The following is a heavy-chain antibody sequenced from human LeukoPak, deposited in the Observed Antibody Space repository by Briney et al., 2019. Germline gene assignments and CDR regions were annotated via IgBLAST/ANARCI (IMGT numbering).Heavy chain of an antibody. D-gene: IGHD6-19*01. CDR2: INHSGST. CDR1: GGSFSGYY. Sequence: PSETLSLTCAVYGGSFSGYYWSWIRQPPGKGLEWIGEINHSGSTNYNPSLKSRGTISVDTSKNQFSLKLSSVTAADTAVYYCARCQDGSSGWYSRLKKYYFDYWGQGTLVTVSS. V-gene: IGHV4-34*01. J-gene: IGHJ4*02. CDR3: ARCQDGSSGWYSRLKKYYFDY.